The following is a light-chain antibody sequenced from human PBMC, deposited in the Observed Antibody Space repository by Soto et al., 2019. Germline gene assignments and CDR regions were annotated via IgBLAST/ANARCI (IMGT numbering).Light chain of an antibody. Sequence: EIVLTQSPGTLSLSPGERATLSCRASQSVNNNYLAWYQQKPGQAPRHLFYAATNRATGIPDRFSGSGSGTDFTLTISRLEPEDFAVYYCQQYGSSPWTFGQGTQVEIK. J-gene: IGKJ1*01. CDR2: AAT. CDR3: QQYGSSPWT. CDR1: QSVNNNY. V-gene: IGKV3-20*01.